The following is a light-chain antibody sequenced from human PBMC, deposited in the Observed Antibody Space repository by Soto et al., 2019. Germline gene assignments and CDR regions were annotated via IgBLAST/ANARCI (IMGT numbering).Light chain of an antibody. CDR2: GVS. CDR3: SSYTNINTRACV. V-gene: IGLV2-14*01. Sequence: QSALTQPASVSGSPGQSITISCSGTRSDIGSYNYVAWYQQFPGKTPKILIYGVSNRPSGVSNRFSGSKSGNTASLTISGLQAEDDAEYYCSSYTNINTRACVFGTGTKLTVL. J-gene: IGLJ1*01. CDR1: RSDIGSYNY.